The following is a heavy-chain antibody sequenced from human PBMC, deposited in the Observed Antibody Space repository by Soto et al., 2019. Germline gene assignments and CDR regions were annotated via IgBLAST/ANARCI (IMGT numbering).Heavy chain of an antibody. CDR3: ARGATVTQYDY. V-gene: IGHV4-61*01. D-gene: IGHD4-17*01. Sequence: SETLSLTCTVSGVSVSSGSFYWAWIRQPPGKGLKWIGFGSYSGTTNYKPSLKSRVTISVDTSRSQISLKVSSLAAADTAAYYCARGATVTQYDYWGQGTLVTVSS. CDR1: GVSVSSGSFY. J-gene: IGHJ4*02. CDR2: GSYSGTT.